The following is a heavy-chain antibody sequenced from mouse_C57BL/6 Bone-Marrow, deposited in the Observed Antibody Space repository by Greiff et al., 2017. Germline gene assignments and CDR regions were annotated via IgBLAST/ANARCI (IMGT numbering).Heavy chain of an antibody. J-gene: IGHJ4*01. V-gene: IGHV1-64*01. CDR2: MHPNGGSP. D-gene: IGHD2-4*01. CDR3: ARSYDYDDYTMDY. CDR1: GYTFTNSW. Sequence: QVQLKQPGAELVKPGASVKLSCKASGYTFTNSWMHWVKQRPGQGLEWIGMMHPNGGSPDYNEKFKSEATLSVDKSSRTAYMELSSLTSEDSAVYYCARSYDYDDYTMDYWGQGTSVTVSS.